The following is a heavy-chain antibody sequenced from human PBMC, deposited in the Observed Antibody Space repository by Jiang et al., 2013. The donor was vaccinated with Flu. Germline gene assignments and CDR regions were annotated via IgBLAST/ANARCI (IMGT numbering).Heavy chain of an antibody. V-gene: IGHV1-69-2*01. D-gene: IGHD6-13*01. Sequence: SGAEVKKPGATVKISCEVSGYVFSDYHIHWIQQAPGEGLEWVGLVDPEDGETVYAERFQGRVTITADSSRNTASLELTSLRSDDAAVYYCARPGRGYSSSWYFDYWGQGTLVSVSS. J-gene: IGHJ4*02. CDR3: ARPGRGYSSSWYFDY. CDR1: GYVFSDYH. CDR2: VDPEDGET.